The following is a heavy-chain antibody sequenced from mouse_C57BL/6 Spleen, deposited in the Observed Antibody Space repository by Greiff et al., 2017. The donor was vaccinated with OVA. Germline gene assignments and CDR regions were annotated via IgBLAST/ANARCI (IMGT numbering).Heavy chain of an antibody. CDR2: IRNKANGYTT. CDR1: GFTFTDYY. V-gene: IGHV7-3*01. D-gene: IGHD1-1*01. CDR3: ARSPIITTVVDYAMDY. Sequence: EVNVVESGGGLVQPGGSLSLSCAASGFTFTDYYMSWVRQPPGKALEWLGFIRNKANGYTTEYSASVKGRFTISRDNSQSILYLQMNALRAEDSATYYCARSPIITTVVDYAMDYWGRGTSVTVSS. J-gene: IGHJ4*01.